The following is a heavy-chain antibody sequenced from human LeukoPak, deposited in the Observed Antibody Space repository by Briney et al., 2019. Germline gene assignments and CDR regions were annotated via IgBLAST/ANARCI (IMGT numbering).Heavy chain of an antibody. J-gene: IGHJ3*02. V-gene: IGHV4-59*01. Sequence: SETLSLTCTVSGGSISSYYWSWIRQPPGKGREGIGYIYYSGSTNYNPSLKSRVTISVDTSKNQFSLKLSSVTAADTAVYYCAREGSSWYHDAFDIWGQGTMVTVSS. CDR2: IYYSGST. CDR3: AREGSSWYHDAFDI. CDR1: GGSISSYY. D-gene: IGHD6-13*01.